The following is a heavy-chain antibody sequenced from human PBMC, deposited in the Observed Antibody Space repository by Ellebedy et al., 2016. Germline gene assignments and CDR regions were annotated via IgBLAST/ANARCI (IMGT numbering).Heavy chain of an antibody. J-gene: IGHJ5*02. CDR3: ARDQGFQYGETGGFDL. D-gene: IGHD4-17*01. CDR2: ISYDGSNE. CDR1: GFTFRSYW. Sequence: GGSLRLXYAASGFTFRSYWMHWVRQAPGKGLEWVTSISYDGSNEYYADAVKGRFTISRDKSKNTLYLQMNSLRGEDTAVYYCARDQGFQYGETGGFDLWGQGTLVTVSS. V-gene: IGHV3-30*03.